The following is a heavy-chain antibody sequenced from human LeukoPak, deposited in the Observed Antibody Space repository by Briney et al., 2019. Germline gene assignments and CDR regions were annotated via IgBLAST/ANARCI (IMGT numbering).Heavy chain of an antibody. CDR1: GFTFSSYG. CDR3: AKDLEPQLVGAADY. V-gene: IGHV3-30*18. D-gene: IGHD1-26*01. Sequence: PGGSLRLSCAASGFTFSSYGMHWVRQAPGKGLEWVAVISYDGSNKYYADSVKSRFTISRDNSKNTLYLQMNSLRAEDTAVYYCAKDLEPQLVGAADYWGQGTLVTVSS. CDR2: ISYDGSNK. J-gene: IGHJ4*02.